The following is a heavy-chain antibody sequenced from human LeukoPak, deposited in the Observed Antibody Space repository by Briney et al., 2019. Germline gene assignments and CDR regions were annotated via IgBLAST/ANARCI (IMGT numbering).Heavy chain of an antibody. CDR1: GGTFSSYA. CDR2: IIPIFGTA. CDR3: ARSRRMGGGDPRDYGMDV. D-gene: IGHD2-21*02. V-gene: IGHV1-69*13. J-gene: IGHJ6*02. Sequence: SVKVSCKASGGTFSSYAISWVRQAPGQGLEWMGGIIPIFGTANYAQEFQGRVTITADESTSTAYMELSSLRSEDTAVYYCARSRRMGGGDPRDYGMDVWGQGTTVTVSS.